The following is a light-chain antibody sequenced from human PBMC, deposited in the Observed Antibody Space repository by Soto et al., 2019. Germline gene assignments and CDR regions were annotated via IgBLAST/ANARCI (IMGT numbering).Light chain of an antibody. V-gene: IGLV2-11*01. CDR2: DVS. J-gene: IGLJ1*01. Sequence: QSALTQPRSVSGSPGQSVTISCSGTDNDVGGYNFVSWYQQHPGKAPKLMVFDVSKRPSGVPGRFSGSKSGTTASLTISGLQAEDEADYYCCSFAGSLNFVFGAGTKVIV. CDR3: CSFAGSLNFV. CDR1: DNDVGGYNF.